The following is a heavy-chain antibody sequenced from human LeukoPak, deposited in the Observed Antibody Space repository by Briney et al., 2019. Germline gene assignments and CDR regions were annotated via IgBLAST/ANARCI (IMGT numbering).Heavy chain of an antibody. V-gene: IGHV4-30-4*08. CDR1: GGSISSGDYY. CDR3: ALYYYDSSGYYYQAFDI. D-gene: IGHD3-22*01. CDR2: IYYSGST. Sequence: PSETLSLTCTVSGGSISSGDYYWSWIRQPPGKGLEWIGYIYYSGSTYYNPSLKSRVTISVDTSKNQFSLKLSSVTAADTAVYYCALYYYDSSGYYYQAFDIWGQGTMVTVSS. J-gene: IGHJ3*02.